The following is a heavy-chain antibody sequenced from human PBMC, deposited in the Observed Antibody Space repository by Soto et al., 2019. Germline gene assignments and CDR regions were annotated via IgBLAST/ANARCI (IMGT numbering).Heavy chain of an antibody. V-gene: IGHV4-31*03. D-gene: IGHD3-22*01. CDR1: GGSISSGGYY. CDR3: ARRSYYYDSSGYYP. J-gene: IGHJ5*02. CDR2: IYYSGST. Sequence: KPSETLSLTCTVSGGSISSGGYYWSWIRQHPGKGLEWIGYIYYSGSTYYNPSLKSRVTISVDTSKNQFSLKLSSVTAADTAVYYCARRSYYYDSSGYYPWGQGTLVTVSS.